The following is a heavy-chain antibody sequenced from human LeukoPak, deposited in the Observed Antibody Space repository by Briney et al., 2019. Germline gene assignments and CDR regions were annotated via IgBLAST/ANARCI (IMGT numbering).Heavy chain of an antibody. J-gene: IGHJ4*02. V-gene: IGHV3-7*01. CDR2: IKQDGSEK. CDR1: GFTFSSYW. D-gene: IGHD3-22*01. Sequence: GGSLRLSCAASGFTFSSYWMSWVRQAPGKGLVWVANIKQDGSEKYYVDSVKGRFTISRDNAKNSLYLQMNSLRAEDTAVYYCARVPSYYYDSSGSLTDYWGQGTLVTVSS. CDR3: ARVPSYYYDSSGSLTDY.